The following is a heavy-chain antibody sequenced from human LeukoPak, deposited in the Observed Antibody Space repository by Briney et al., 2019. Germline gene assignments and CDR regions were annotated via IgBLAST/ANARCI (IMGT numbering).Heavy chain of an antibody. J-gene: IGHJ5*01. CDR2: TYYRSKLYN. CDR3: ARGEGYSYGYWWFDS. D-gene: IGHD5-18*01. V-gene: IGHV6-1*01. CDR1: GDSVSSNSAA. Sequence: SQTLSLTCAISGDSVSSNSAAWNWIRQSPSRGLEWLGRTYYRSKLYNDYAVSVKSRITIDPDTSKNQFSLQLNSVTPEDTAVYYCARGEGYSYGYWWFDSWGQGTLVTVSS.